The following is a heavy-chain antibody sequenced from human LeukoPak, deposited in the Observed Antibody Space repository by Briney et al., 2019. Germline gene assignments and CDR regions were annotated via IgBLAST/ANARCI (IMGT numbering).Heavy chain of an antibody. J-gene: IGHJ4*02. Sequence: SVKVSCKASGGTFSSYAISWVRQAPEQGLEWMGRIIPILGIANFAQKFQGRVTITADKSTSTAYMELSSLRSEDTAVYYCARDWGIAVAGPDYWGQGTLVTVSS. D-gene: IGHD6-19*01. CDR1: GGTFSSYA. CDR3: ARDWGIAVAGPDY. V-gene: IGHV1-69*04. CDR2: IIPILGIA.